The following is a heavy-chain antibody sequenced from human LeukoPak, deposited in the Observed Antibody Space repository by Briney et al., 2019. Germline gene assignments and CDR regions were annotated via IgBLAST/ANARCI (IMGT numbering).Heavy chain of an antibody. CDR1: GGSFSGYY. J-gene: IGHJ4*02. CDR3: ARGTLRSSGSYYNAAYYFDY. D-gene: IGHD3-10*01. Sequence: SDTLSLTCAVYGGSFSGYYWSWIRQPPGKGLEWIGEINHSGSTNYNPSLKSRVTISVDTSKNQFSLKLSSVTAADTAVYYCARGTLRSSGSYYNAAYYFDYWGQGTLVTVSS. V-gene: IGHV4-34*01. CDR2: INHSGST.